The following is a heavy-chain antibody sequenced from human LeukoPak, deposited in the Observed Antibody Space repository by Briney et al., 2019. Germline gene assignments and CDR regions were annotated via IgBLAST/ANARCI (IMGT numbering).Heavy chain of an antibody. CDR2: IVVGSGNT. CDR1: GFTFTSSA. Sequence: GTSVKVSCKASGFTFTSSAMQWVRQARGQRLEWIGWIVVGSGNTNYAQKFQERVTITRDMSTSTAYMELSSLRSEDTTVYYCARAYIAAAGTGAFDIWGQGTMVTVSS. J-gene: IGHJ3*02. V-gene: IGHV1-58*02. CDR3: ARAYIAAAGTGAFDI. D-gene: IGHD6-13*01.